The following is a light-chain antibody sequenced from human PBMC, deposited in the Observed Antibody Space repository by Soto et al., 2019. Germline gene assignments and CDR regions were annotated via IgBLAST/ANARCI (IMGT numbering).Light chain of an antibody. CDR1: QVISSW. J-gene: IGKJ1*01. CDR3: QQANSFPRT. CDR2: AAA. Sequence: QLPRFPSSVFASVGARAPFIGGPLQVISSWLAWNRKKQGKAPKPLIQAAATLQSGVPSRFSGRGSGTDFTLTIRSLQPEDFATDSWQQANSFPRTFGQGTKVEIK. V-gene: IGKV1-12*01.